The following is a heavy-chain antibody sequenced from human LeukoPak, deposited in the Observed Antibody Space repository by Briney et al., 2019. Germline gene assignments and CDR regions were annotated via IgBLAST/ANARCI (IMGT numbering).Heavy chain of an antibody. CDR2: IYYSGST. D-gene: IGHD5-18*01. V-gene: IGHV4-59*01. CDR3: ATGGYNYGYYYFDY. Sequence: PSETLSLTCAVYGGSFSGYYCTWIRQPPGKGLEWIGDIYYSGSTNYNPSLKGRLTISLDTSKNQFSLKLTSVTAADTAVYYCATGGYNYGYYYFDYWGQGTLVTVSS. CDR1: GGSFSGYY. J-gene: IGHJ4*02.